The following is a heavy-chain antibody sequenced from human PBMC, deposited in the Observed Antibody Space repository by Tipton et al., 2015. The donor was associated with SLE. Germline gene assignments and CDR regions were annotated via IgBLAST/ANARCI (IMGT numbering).Heavy chain of an antibody. V-gene: IGHV3-30-3*01. Sequence: SLRLSCAASGFTFSSYAMHWVRQAPGKGLEWVAVISYDGSNKYYADSVKGRFTISRDNSKNTLYLQMNSLRAEDTAVYYCASQYDFWSAYAFDIWGQGTMVTVSS. CDR1: GFTFSSYA. CDR2: ISYDGSNK. CDR3: ASQYDFWSAYAFDI. D-gene: IGHD3-3*01. J-gene: IGHJ3*02.